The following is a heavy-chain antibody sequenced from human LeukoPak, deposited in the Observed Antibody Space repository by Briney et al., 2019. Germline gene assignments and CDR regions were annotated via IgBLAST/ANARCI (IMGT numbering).Heavy chain of an antibody. V-gene: IGHV1-2*02. J-gene: IGHJ5*02. D-gene: IGHD3-22*01. Sequence: ASVKVSCKASGYTFTGYYMHWVRQAPGQGLEWMGWINPNSGGTNYAQKFQGRVTMTRDTSISTAYMEPSRLRSDDTAVYYCARDGGYYYDSSGYYEGFDPWGQGTLVTVSS. CDR1: GYTFTGYY. CDR2: INPNSGGT. CDR3: ARDGGYYYDSSGYYEGFDP.